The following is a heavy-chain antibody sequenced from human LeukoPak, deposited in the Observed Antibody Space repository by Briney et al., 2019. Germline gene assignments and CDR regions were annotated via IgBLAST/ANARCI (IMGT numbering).Heavy chain of an antibody. J-gene: IGHJ4*02. CDR1: GYTFTSYG. CDR3: ARGSTMDPEYFDY. Sequence: ASVKVSCEASGYTFTSYGISWVRQAPGQGLEWMGGIIPIFGTANYAQKFQGRVTITADESTSTAYMELSSLRSEDTAVYYCARGSTMDPEYFDYWGQGTLVTVSS. CDR2: IIPIFGTA. V-gene: IGHV1-69*13. D-gene: IGHD4/OR15-4a*01.